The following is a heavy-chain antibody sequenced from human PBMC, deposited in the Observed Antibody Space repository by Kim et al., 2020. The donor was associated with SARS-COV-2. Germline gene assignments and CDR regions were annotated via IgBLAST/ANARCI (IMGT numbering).Heavy chain of an antibody. D-gene: IGHD2-15*01. J-gene: IGHJ4*02. CDR2: ISAYNGNT. CDR1: GYTFTSYG. CDR3: ARDRGGHCSGGSCQPGD. Sequence: ASVKVSCKASGYTFTSYGISWVRQAPGQGLEWMGWISAYNGNTNYAQKLQGRVTMTTDTSTSTAYMELRSLRSDDTAVYYCARDRGGHCSGGSCQPGDWGQGTLVTVSS. V-gene: IGHV1-18*04.